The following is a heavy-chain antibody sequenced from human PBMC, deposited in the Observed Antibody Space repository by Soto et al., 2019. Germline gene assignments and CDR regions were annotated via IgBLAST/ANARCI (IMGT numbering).Heavy chain of an antibody. J-gene: IGHJ4*02. CDR2: ISGYDGRT. D-gene: IGHD3-22*01. V-gene: IGHV3-23*01. Sequence: EVQLLESGGGFVQPGGSLRLSCAASGFTFSSYGMSWVRQAPGKGLEWVSTISGYDGRTHYADSVKGRFTISRDTSKNTLYLQMDSLGAEDTAIYYCAKVVGDGNDYYDFWGQGTLVTVSS. CDR1: GFTFSSYG. CDR3: AKVVGDGNDYYDF.